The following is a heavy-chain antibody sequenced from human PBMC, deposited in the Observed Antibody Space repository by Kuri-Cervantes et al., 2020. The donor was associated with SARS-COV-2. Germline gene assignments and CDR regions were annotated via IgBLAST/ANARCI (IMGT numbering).Heavy chain of an antibody. D-gene: IGHD2-2*01. V-gene: IGHV5-51*01. CDR1: GYTFTSYW. CDR2: IYPGDSDT. J-gene: IGHJ4*02. CDR3: VRRSGYQLLYYFDY. Sequence: GGSLRLSCKGSGYTFTSYWIGWSRQTPGKGLDWMGIIYPGDSDTRYSPSFQGRVTISADKSISTAYLQWSSLKASDTATYYCVRRSGYQLLYYFDYWRQGTLVTVSS.